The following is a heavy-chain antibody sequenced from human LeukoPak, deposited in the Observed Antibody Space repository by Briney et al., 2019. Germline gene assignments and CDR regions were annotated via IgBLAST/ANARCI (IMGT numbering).Heavy chain of an antibody. D-gene: IGHD1-26*01. J-gene: IGHJ4*02. CDR1: GFTFSTFG. Sequence: GMSRRLSCAASGFTFSTFGMHWVRQAPGKGLEWVAIILYDASYKYYADSVKGRFTISRDNSRNTLYLQMNSLRGEDTAVYYCAKADSVGGFFDSWGQGTLVTVSS. V-gene: IGHV3-30*18. CDR3: AKADSVGGFFDS. CDR2: ILYDASYK.